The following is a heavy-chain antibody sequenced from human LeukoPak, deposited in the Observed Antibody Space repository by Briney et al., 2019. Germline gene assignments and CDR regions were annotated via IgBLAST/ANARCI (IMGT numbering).Heavy chain of an antibody. Sequence: PSETLSLTCGVSGYSISSDYYWGWIRQSPGKGLEWIVTMHHSGGTYYNPSLRSRVTISVDTSKNQFSLRLSSVTATDTAVYYCARSPLFFYHMDVWGKGTRVTVSS. V-gene: IGHV4-38-2*01. CDR2: MHHSGGT. CDR1: GYSISSDYY. D-gene: IGHD2/OR15-2a*01. CDR3: ARSPLFFYHMDV. J-gene: IGHJ6*03.